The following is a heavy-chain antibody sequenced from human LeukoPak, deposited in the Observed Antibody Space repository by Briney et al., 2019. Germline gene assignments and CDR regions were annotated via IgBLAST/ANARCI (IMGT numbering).Heavy chain of an antibody. J-gene: IGHJ4*02. D-gene: IGHD6-13*01. CDR3: ARGDTLGYSSSWYNY. V-gene: IGHV3-7*01. Sequence: GGSLRLSCAASGFTFSDYWMSWVRQAPGKGLEWVANIKQDGSEKYYVDSVKGRFTISRDNAKNSLYLQMNSLRAEDTAVYYCARGDTLGYSSSWYNYWGQGTLVTVSS. CDR1: GFTFSDYW. CDR2: IKQDGSEK.